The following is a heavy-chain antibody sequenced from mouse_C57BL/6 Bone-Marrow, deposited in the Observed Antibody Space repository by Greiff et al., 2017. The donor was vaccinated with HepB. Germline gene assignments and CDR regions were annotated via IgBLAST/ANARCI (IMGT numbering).Heavy chain of an antibody. CDR2: IWRGGST. D-gene: IGHD2-3*01. CDR1: GFSLTSYG. Sequence: VQLQQSGPGLVQPSQSLSITCTVSGFSLTSYGVHWVRQSPGKGLEWLGVIWRGGSTDYNAAFMSRLSITKDNSKSQVFFKMNSLQADDTAIYYCAKKGGTYDGYQGFAYWGQGTLVTVSA. CDR3: AKKGGTYDGYQGFAY. J-gene: IGHJ3*01. V-gene: IGHV2-5*01.